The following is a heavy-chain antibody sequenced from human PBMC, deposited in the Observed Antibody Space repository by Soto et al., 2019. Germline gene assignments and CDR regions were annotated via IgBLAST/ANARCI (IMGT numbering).Heavy chain of an antibody. J-gene: IGHJ4*02. CDR1: GYTFTSYA. Sequence: QVQLVQSGAEVKKPGASVKVSCKASGYTFTSYAFHWVRQAPGQSLEWVGWINVANGDTKYSQKFQGRVTITRDTPASTAYMELNSLRSEDTAVYYCARDGYSYGNTVKKDDYGGQGTLVTVSS. V-gene: IGHV1-3*01. CDR3: ARDGYSYGNTVKKDDY. D-gene: IGHD5-18*01. CDR2: INVANGDT.